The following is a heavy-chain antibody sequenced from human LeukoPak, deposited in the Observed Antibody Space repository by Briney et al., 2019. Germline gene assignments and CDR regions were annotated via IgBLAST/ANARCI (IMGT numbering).Heavy chain of an antibody. D-gene: IGHD5/OR15-5a*01. J-gene: IGHJ6*03. CDR3: ARSTIPKTRTARRFGNYYMDI. V-gene: IGHV3-21*06. CDR1: GFTFSSYA. CDR2: TCGTSSYI. Sequence: GVLRLSCAASGFTFSSYAVSWVRQAPGKGLEWVSSTCGTSSYIYYADSVKGRFTISRDNAKNSLYLQMNRLRADDTAVYYCARSTIPKTRTARRFGNYYMDIWGKGTTVTVSS.